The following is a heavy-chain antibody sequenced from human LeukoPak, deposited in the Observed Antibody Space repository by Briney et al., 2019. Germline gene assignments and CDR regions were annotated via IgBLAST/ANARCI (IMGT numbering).Heavy chain of an antibody. CDR3: ATQWEYGKDV. CDR2: IIPIFGTA. J-gene: IGHJ6*02. Sequence: ASVKVSCKASGGTFSSYAISWVRQAPGQGLEWMGGIIPIFGTANYAQKFQGRVTMTRNTSISTAYMELSSLRSEDTAVYYCATQWEYGKDVWGQGTTVTVSS. V-gene: IGHV1-69*05. CDR1: GGTFSSYA. D-gene: IGHD6-6*01.